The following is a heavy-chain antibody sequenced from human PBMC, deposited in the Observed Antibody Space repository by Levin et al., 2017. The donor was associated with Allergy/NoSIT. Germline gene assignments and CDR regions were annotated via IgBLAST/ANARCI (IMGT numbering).Heavy chain of an antibody. CDR1: GFTFSSYW. Sequence: GGSLRLSCAASGFTFSSYWMHWVRQAPGKGLVWVSRINSDGSSTSYADSVKGRFTISRDNAKNTLYLQMNSLRAEDTAVYYCARGRGSWMWDYWGQGTLVTVSS. J-gene: IGHJ4*02. CDR2: INSDGSST. D-gene: IGHD1-26*01. CDR3: ARGRGSWMWDY. V-gene: IGHV3-74*01.